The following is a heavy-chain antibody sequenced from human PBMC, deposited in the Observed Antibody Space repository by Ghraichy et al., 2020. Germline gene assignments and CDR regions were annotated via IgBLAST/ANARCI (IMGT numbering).Heavy chain of an antibody. J-gene: IGHJ4*02. CDR3: ARGGKGGDPLAYFDY. V-gene: IGHV4-34*01. CDR2: INHSGST. CDR1: GGSFSGYY. D-gene: IGHD4-17*01. Sequence: SETLSLTCAVYGGSFSGYYWSWIRQPPGKGLEWIGEINHSGSTNYNPSLKSRATISVDTSKNQFSLKLSSVTAAATAVYYCARGGKGGDPLAYFDYWGQGTLVTVSS.